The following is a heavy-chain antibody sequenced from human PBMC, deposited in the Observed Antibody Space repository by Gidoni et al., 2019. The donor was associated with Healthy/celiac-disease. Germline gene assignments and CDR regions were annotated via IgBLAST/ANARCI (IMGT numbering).Heavy chain of an antibody. CDR1: GFTFEDYA. J-gene: IGHJ6*02. D-gene: IGHD1-26*01. Sequence: VQLVESGGGLVKPGRSLRPSCAASGFTFEDYAMHWVRQAPGKGLEWVSGISWNSGSIGYADSVKGRFTISRDNAKNSLYLQMNSLRAEDTALYYCAKDIASGPYYYGMDVWGQGTTVTVSS. CDR3: AKDIASGPYYYGMDV. V-gene: IGHV3-9*01. CDR2: ISWNSGSI.